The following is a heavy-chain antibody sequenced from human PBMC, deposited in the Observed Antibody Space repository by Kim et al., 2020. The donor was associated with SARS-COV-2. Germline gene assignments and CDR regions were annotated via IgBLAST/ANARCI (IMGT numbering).Heavy chain of an antibody. CDR3: ATQIRLGELSHWEGFDY. Sequence: GGSLRLSCAASGFTFSSYGMHWVRQAPGKGLEWVAVIWYDGSNKYYADSVKGRFTISRDNSKNTLYLQMNSLRAEDTAVYYCATQIRLGELSHWEGFDYWGQGTLVTVSS. CDR1: GFTFSSYG. CDR2: IWYDGSNK. V-gene: IGHV3-33*03. J-gene: IGHJ4*02. D-gene: IGHD3-16*02.